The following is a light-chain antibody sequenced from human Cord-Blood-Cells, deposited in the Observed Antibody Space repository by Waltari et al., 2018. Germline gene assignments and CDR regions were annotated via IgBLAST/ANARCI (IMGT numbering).Light chain of an antibody. J-gene: IGLJ3*02. Sequence: QSALTQPASVSGSPGQSITISCTGTSSAVGSYNLVSWYQQHPGKAPKLMIYEGSKRPSGVSNRFSGSKSGNTASLTIAGRQAEDEAEYYCCSYAGSSTWVFGGGTKLTVL. CDR2: EGS. CDR1: SSAVGSYNL. V-gene: IGLV2-23*01. CDR3: CSYAGSSTWV.